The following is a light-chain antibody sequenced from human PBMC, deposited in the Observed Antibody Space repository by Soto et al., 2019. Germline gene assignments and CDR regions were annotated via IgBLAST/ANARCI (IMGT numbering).Light chain of an antibody. CDR2: DAS. J-gene: IGKJ1*01. CDR3: QQYNSYRT. CDR1: RGISSY. Sequence: AIRMTQSPSSFSASTGDRVTITCRASRGISSYFAWYQQKPVKAPKLLIYDASSLESGVPSRFSGSGSGTEFTLTISSLQPDDFATYYCQQYNSYRTFGQGTKVDIK. V-gene: IGKV1-8*01.